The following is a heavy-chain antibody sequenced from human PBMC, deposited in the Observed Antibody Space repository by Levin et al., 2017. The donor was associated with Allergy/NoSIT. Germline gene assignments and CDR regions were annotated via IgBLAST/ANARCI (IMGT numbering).Heavy chain of an antibody. D-gene: IGHD5-18*01. CDR3: AKVGIRGSDQPYYFDY. CDR2: IINSGVGT. J-gene: IGHJ4*02. Sequence: GESLKISCAASGFTFNNYAMSWVRQAPGKGLEWVSAIINSGVGTDYADSVKGRFTISRDNSKNTMYLQMNSLRAEATAVYLCAKVGIRGSDQPYYFDYWGQGTLVTASS. V-gene: IGHV3-23*01. CDR1: GFTFNNYA.